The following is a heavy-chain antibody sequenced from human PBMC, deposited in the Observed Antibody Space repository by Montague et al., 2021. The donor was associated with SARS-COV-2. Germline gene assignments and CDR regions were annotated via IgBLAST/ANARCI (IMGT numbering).Heavy chain of an antibody. Sequence: SETLSLTCEVSCDSISSYYWSWIRQSPGKGLEWIGYVHYTGSTKYTPSLKTRVTLSLDTPKNHFSLKLRSVTAADTAIYYCARAQNTCFIANCVNYFEVWGLGALVTVSS. CDR3: ARAQNTCFIANCVNYFEV. V-gene: IGHV4-59*01. D-gene: IGHD1-1*01. J-gene: IGHJ4*02. CDR2: VHYTGST. CDR1: CDSISSYY.